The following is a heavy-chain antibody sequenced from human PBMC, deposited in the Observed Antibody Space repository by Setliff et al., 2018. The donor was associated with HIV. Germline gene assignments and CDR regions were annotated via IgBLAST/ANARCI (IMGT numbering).Heavy chain of an antibody. D-gene: IGHD3-16*02. V-gene: IGHV3-33*08. CDR3: TTGIGGIITRLSGL. CDR2: ISYDGGSL. Sequence: GGSLRLSCAASGFTFSSYAMSWVRQAPGKGLEWVTTISYDGGSLYYADSVKGRFTISRDNSKNTLFLEMNSLKTEDTAQYYCTTGIGGIITRLSGLWGQGILVTVSS. J-gene: IGHJ4*02. CDR1: GFTFSSYA.